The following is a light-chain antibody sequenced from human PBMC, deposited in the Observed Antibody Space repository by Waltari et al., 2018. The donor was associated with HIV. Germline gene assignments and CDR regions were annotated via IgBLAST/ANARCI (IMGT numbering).Light chain of an antibody. CDR3: QTWGTGVHVV. J-gene: IGLJ2*01. CDR2: LNNDGSH. Sequence: QLVLTQSPSASASLGASVKLTCTLSSGHSTYAIAWHQPRPEKGPRYLMNLNNDGSHTKEDEIPYRFSGSSSWAERYLTISSLQSEDEADYYCQTWGTGVHVVFGGGTKLTVL. V-gene: IGLV4-69*01. CDR1: SGHSTYA.